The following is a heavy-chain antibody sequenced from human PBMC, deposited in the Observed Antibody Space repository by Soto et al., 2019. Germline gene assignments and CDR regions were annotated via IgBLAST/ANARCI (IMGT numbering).Heavy chain of an antibody. CDR3: ARGEYYGSGNYFDY. V-gene: IGHV4-38-2*01. J-gene: IGHJ4*02. CDR2: FYHSGST. Sequence: SETLSLTCAVSGHSISSGYYWGWIRQPPGKGLEWIGSFYHSGSTYYNPSLKSRVTISVDTSKNQFSLKLSSVTAADTAVYYCARGEYYGSGNYFDYWGQGTLVTVS. D-gene: IGHD3-10*01. CDR1: GHSISSGYY.